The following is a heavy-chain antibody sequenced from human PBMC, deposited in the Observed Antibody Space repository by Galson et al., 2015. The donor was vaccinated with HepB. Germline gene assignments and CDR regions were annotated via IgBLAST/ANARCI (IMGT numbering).Heavy chain of an antibody. V-gene: IGHV3-21*01. CDR2: ISSSSSYI. Sequence: SLRLSCAASGFTFSSYSMNWVRQAPGKGLEWVSSISSSSSYIYYADSVKGRFTISRDNAKNSLYLQMNSLRAEDTAVYYCARDLDFWSAASRAYYYYMDVWGKGTTVTVSS. D-gene: IGHD3-3*01. J-gene: IGHJ6*03. CDR1: GFTFSSYS. CDR3: ARDLDFWSAASRAYYYYMDV.